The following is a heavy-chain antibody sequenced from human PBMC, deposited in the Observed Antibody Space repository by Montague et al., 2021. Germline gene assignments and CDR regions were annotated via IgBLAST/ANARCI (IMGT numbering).Heavy chain of an antibody. CDR3: ARDQDYAFDH. CDR1: GFTFSSYA. D-gene: IGHD4-17*01. Sequence: SLRLSCAASGFTFSSYAMHWVRQAPGKGLEWVAVVSYDGTNKYYADSVKGRFTISRDNSKNTLYLQMNSLRAEDTAVYYCARDQDYAFDHWGQGTLVTVSS. V-gene: IGHV3-30*04. J-gene: IGHJ4*02. CDR2: VSYDGTNK.